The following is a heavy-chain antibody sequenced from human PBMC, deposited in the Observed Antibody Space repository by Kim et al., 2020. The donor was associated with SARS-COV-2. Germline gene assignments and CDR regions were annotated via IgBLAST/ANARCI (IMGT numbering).Heavy chain of an antibody. V-gene: IGHV4-39*01. CDR2: IYYTGTT. CDR3: ARHSRREGVGFQALDDFYV. Sequence: SETLSLTCSVSGGSISSSTYYWGWIRQPPGKGLEWVGRIYYTGTTYYNPSLKSRVTMSVDTSRNQVSLKLTSVTAADTSIYHCARHSRREGVGFQALDDFYVWGQGTMVTVSS. CDR1: GGSISSSTYY. J-gene: IGHJ3*01. D-gene: IGHD1-26*01.